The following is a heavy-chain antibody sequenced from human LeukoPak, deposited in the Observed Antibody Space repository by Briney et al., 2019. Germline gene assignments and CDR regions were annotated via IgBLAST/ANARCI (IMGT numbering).Heavy chain of an antibody. V-gene: IGHV1-18*01. CDR1: GYTFTSCG. Sequence: ASVKVSCKASGYTFTSCGISWVRQAPGQGLKWMGWISAYNGNTNYAQKLQGRVTMTTDTSTSTAYMELRSLRSDDTAVYYCARDDYSNYEFYWFDPWGQGTLVTVSS. J-gene: IGHJ5*02. D-gene: IGHD4-11*01. CDR3: ARDDYSNYEFYWFDP. CDR2: ISAYNGNT.